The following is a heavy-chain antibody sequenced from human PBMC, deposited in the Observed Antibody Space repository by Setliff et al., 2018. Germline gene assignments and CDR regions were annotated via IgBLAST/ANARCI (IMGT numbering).Heavy chain of an antibody. D-gene: IGHD6-19*01. CDR3: ARSPPNRGSGSGWYGDF. CDR1: GYIFTSYG. Sequence: ASVKVSCKASGYIFTSYGISWVRQAPGQGLEWMGWISSYNGKTNYAQKLQGRVTVTTDTPTSTGYLELRSLTSDDTAVYYCARSPPNRGSGSGWYGDFWGQGTLVTVSS. CDR2: ISSYNGKT. J-gene: IGHJ4*02. V-gene: IGHV1-18*01.